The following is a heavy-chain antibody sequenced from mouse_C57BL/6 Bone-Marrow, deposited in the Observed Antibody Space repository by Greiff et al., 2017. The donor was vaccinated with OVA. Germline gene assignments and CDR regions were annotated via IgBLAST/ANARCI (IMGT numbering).Heavy chain of an antibody. V-gene: IGHV5-15*01. CDR1: GFTFSYYG. Sequence: EVKVVESGGGLVQPGGSLKLSCAASGFTFSYYGMAWVRQAPRKGPEWVAFISNLAYSIYYADTVTGRFTISRENAKNTLYMEMSSLRSEDTAMYIGARHDYGYAWFAYCGQGTLVTVSA. CDR2: ISNLAYSI. CDR3: ARHDYGYAWFAY. J-gene: IGHJ3*01. D-gene: IGHD2-2*01.